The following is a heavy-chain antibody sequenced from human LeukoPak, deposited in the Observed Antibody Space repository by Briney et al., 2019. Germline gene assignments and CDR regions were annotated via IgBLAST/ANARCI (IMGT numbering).Heavy chain of an antibody. CDR3: ARSTSGSYFWADK. CDR1: GDSITSTTYY. CDR2: IYYSGTT. D-gene: IGHD1-26*01. J-gene: IGHJ4*02. V-gene: IGHV4-39*01. Sequence: PSETLSLTCTVSGDSITSTTYYWGWIRQSPGKGLEWIGSIYYSGTTYYNPSLKSRVTISVDTSKSQFSLKLTSVTAADPAVYYCARSTSGSYFWADKWGQGTLVTVSS.